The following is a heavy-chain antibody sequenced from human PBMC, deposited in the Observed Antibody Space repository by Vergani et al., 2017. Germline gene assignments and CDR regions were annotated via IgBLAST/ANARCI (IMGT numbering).Heavy chain of an antibody. CDR2: INPSGGST. D-gene: IGHD2-8*01. J-gene: IGHJ3*02. Sequence: QVQLVQSGAEVKKPGSSVKVSCKASGYTFTSYYMHWVRQAPGQGLEWMGIINPSGGSTSYAQKFQGRVTMTRDTSTSTVYMELSSLRSEDTAVYYCARERNDWPSEIVLMVYAIRGDAFDIWGQGTMVTVSS. CDR1: GYTFTSYY. V-gene: IGHV1-46*01. CDR3: ARERNDWPSEIVLMVYAIRGDAFDI.